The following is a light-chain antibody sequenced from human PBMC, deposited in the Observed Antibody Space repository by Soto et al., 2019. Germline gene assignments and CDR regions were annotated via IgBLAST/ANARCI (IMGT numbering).Light chain of an antibody. V-gene: IGKV1-39*01. CDR1: QSISSY. J-gene: IGKJ5*01. CDR3: QQSYSTPRS. Sequence: DIQMTQSPSSLLASVGDRVTITCRASQSISSYLNWYQQKPGKAPKLLIYAASSLQSGVPSRFSGSGSGTDFTLTISSLQPEDFATYYCQQSYSTPRSFGQGTRLEIK. CDR2: AAS.